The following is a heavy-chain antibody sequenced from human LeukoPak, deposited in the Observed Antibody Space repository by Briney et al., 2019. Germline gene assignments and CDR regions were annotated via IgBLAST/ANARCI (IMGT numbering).Heavy chain of an antibody. D-gene: IGHD3-22*01. CDR3: ARDGGDYDSSGYLDY. CDR2: IIPIFGTA. V-gene: IGHV1-69*05. J-gene: IGHJ4*02. CDR1: GGTFSSYA. Sequence: SVKVSCKASGGTFSSYAISWVRQAPGQGLEWMGGIIPIFGTANYAQKFQGRVTITTDESTSTAYMELSSLRSEDTAVYYCARDGGDYDSSGYLDYWGQGTLVTVSS.